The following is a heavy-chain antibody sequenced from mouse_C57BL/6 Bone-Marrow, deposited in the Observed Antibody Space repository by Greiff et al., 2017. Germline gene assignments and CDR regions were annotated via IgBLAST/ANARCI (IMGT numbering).Heavy chain of an antibody. D-gene: IGHD2-5*01. V-gene: IGHV1-52*01. Sequence: QVQLKQPGPELVRPGSSVKMSCKASGYTFTSYWMHWVKQSPIQGLEWIGNIDPSDSDTHYNQKFKGKATLTVDKSSSTAYMQLRSLTSEDSAVYYCAREYYSSSSFAYWGQGTLVTVSA. CDR2: IDPSDSDT. CDR3: AREYYSSSSFAY. CDR1: GYTFTSYW. J-gene: IGHJ3*01.